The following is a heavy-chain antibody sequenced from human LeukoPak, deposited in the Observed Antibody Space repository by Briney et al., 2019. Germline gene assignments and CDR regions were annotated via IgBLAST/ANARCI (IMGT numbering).Heavy chain of an antibody. V-gene: IGHV4-39*07. CDR1: GGSITNTNDY. CDR3: ATYYYDSSGYYSFDY. CDR2: IFYNGSP. J-gene: IGHJ4*02. D-gene: IGHD3-22*01. Sequence: SETLSLTCTASGGSITNTNDYWGWVRQSPGRGLEWLGNIFYNGSPYYNPSLKSRVTISIGTSKNQFSLKLSSVTAADTAVYYCATYYYDSSGYYSFDYWGQGTLVTVSS.